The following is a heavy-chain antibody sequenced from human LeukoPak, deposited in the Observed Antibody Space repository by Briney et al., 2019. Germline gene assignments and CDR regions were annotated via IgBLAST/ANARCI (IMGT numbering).Heavy chain of an antibody. D-gene: IGHD2-2*01. CDR1: GYNFTSYW. J-gene: IGHJ4*02. CDR2: IYPGESDT. CDR3: ARHAVGSAASPFDY. Sequence: GEALKISGKGSGYNFTSYWIGGGRQLPGKGVEGMGIIYPGESDTRYSPSFQGQVTISADKSISTAYLQWSSLKASDTAMYYCARHAVGSAASPFDYWGQGTLVTVSS. V-gene: IGHV5-51*01.